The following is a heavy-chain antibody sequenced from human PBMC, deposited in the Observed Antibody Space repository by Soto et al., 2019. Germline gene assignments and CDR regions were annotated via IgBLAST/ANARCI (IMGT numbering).Heavy chain of an antibody. D-gene: IGHD2-2*01. V-gene: IGHV4-39*07. CDR1: GGSISSSSYY. J-gene: IGHJ5*02. CDR3: ARVGVVVPAAPPMGIGWFDP. CDR2: IYYSGST. Sequence: PSETLSLTCTVSGGSISSSSYYWGWIRQPPGKGLEWIGSIYYSGSTYYNPSLKSRVTISVDTSKNQFSLKLSSVTAADTAVYYCARVGVVVPAAPPMGIGWFDPWGQGTLVTVSS.